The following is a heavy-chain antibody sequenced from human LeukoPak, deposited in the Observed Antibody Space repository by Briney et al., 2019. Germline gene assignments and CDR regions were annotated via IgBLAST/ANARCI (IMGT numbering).Heavy chain of an antibody. J-gene: IGHJ6*02. V-gene: IGHV3-21*01. Sequence: PGGSLRLSCAASGFTFSSYSMNWVRQAPGKGLEWVSSISSSSSYIYYADSVKGRFTISRDNAKNSLYLQMNSLRAEDTAVYYCARHVDGYYYYGMDVWGQGTTVTVSS. CDR1: GFTFSSYS. D-gene: IGHD2-15*01. CDR2: ISSSSSYI. CDR3: ARHVDGYYYYGMDV.